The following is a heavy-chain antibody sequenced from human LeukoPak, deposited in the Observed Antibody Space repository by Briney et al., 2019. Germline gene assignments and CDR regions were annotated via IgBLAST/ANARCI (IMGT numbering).Heavy chain of an antibody. V-gene: IGHV3-21*01. Sequence: PGGSLRLSCAASGFTFSSYSMNWVRQAPGKGLEWVSSISSSSSYIYYADSVKGRFTISRDNAKNSLYLQMNSLRAEDTAVYYCARDRRVEVAGTFHLFDPWGQGTLVTVSS. J-gene: IGHJ5*02. CDR2: ISSSSSYI. CDR1: GFTFSSYS. CDR3: ARDRRVEVAGTFHLFDP. D-gene: IGHD6-19*01.